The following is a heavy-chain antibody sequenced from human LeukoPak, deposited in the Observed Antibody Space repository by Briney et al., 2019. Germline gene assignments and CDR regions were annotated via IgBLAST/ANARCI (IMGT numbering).Heavy chain of an antibody. Sequence: GGSLRLSCAASGFTFSSYWMHWVRQAPGKGLVWVSRINSDGSSTNYADSVKGRLTISRDNAKNTLYLQMNSLRAEDTAVYYCAREESNYYGMDVWGQGTTVTVSS. CDR3: AREESNYYGMDV. CDR2: INSDGSST. J-gene: IGHJ6*02. V-gene: IGHV3-74*01. D-gene: IGHD3-10*01. CDR1: GFTFSSYW.